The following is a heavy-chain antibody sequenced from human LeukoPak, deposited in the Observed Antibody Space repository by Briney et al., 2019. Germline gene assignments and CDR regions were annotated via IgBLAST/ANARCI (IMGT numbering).Heavy chain of an antibody. Sequence: PSETLSLTCTVSGGSISGFYWSWIRQPPGKGLEWIGYMSNNGATTYNPSLKSRVTMSVDTSKNQFSLKLSSVTAADTAMYYCAREVADYGGYYYYHYMDVWGKGTTVTISS. J-gene: IGHJ6*03. V-gene: IGHV4-59*12. CDR2: MSNNGAT. CDR1: GGSISGFY. CDR3: AREVADYGGYYYYHYMDV. D-gene: IGHD4-23*01.